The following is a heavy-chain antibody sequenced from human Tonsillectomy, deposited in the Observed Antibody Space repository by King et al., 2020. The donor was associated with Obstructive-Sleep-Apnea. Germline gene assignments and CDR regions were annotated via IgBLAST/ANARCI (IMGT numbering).Heavy chain of an antibody. CDR1: GGSFTGY. CDR2: INHSGST. D-gene: IGHD3-10*01. V-gene: IGHV4-34*01. Sequence: VQLQQWGAGLLKPSETLSLTCAVYGGSFTGYWSWIRQPPGKGLEWIGEINHSGSTTYNPSLKSRVTISSDTSKNQFSLNLSSVTAADTAVYYCAKVRNRLGWTYGSFFDSWSQGTLVTVSS. J-gene: IGHJ4*02. CDR3: AKVRNRLGWTYGSFFDS.